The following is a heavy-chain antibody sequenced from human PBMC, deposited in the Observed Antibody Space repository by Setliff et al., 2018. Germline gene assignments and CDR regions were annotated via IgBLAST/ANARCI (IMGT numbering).Heavy chain of an antibody. CDR2: IYRWGST. J-gene: IGHJ4*02. CDR3: VRSGWYPKYDY. V-gene: IGHV4-38-2*02. Sequence: PSETLSLTCTVSGSSIGSGSYWGWIRQPPGKGLEWIGTIYRWGSTSYNPSLKSRVTISIDTSKNQFSLRLSSVTAADTAVYYCVRSGWYPKYDYWGQGTLVTVSS. CDR1: GSSIGSGSY. D-gene: IGHD6-19*01.